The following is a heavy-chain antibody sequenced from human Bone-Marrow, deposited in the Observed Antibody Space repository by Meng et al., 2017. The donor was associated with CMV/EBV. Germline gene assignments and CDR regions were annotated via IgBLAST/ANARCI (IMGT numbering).Heavy chain of an antibody. Sequence: GESLKISCVASGLTFSSAEINLVRQAPGKGLERVAYISSTGHTIYYADSVKDRFIISRDNAENSVYLQMNSLRVEDTAVYYCAREKIFGDYFDFWGQGALVTVSS. V-gene: IGHV3-48*03. CDR2: ISSTGHTI. J-gene: IGHJ4*02. CDR1: GLTFSSAE. CDR3: AREKIFGDYFDF. D-gene: IGHD3-10*01.